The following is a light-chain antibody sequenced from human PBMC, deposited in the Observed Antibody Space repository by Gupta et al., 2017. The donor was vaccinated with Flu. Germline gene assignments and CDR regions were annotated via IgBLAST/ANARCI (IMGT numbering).Light chain of an antibody. CDR1: RSDIGDYKY. V-gene: IGLV2-14*01. CDR2: EVS. J-gene: IGLJ1*01. Sequence: TRSDIGDYKYVSWYQQYPGKAPKLIIHEVSYRPSHVSRRFSGSKSGNTASLTISGLQAEDEANYYCSSYTTPATLVFGSGTTVTVV. CDR3: SSYTTPATLV.